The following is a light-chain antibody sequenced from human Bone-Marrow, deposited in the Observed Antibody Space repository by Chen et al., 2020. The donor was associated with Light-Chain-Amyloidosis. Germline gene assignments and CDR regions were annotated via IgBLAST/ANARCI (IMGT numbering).Light chain of an antibody. CDR2: RDT. J-gene: IGLJ2*01. CDR3: QSADSSGTSEVI. V-gene: IGLV3-25*03. Sequence: SYELPPPPSVSVSPGQTARITCSGDDLPTEYAYWYQQKPGQAPVLVIHRDTERPSGIAERFPGSSSGTPATLAISGVQAEDEADYRCQSADSSGTSEVIFGGGTKLTVL. CDR1: DLPTEY.